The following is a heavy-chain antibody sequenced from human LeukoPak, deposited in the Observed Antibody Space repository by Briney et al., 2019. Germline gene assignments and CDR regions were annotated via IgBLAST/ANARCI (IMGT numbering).Heavy chain of an antibody. CDR1: GYSISSGYD. CDR3: ARAGRYFANWFDP. Sequence: SETLSLTCTVSGYSISSGYDWGWMRQAPGKGLEWLGSISQSGNTYNNPSLKSRVTLSVDTSKNQVSLKLTSVSAADTAVYYCARAGRYFANWFDPWGQGTLVTVSS. D-gene: IGHD3-9*01. V-gene: IGHV4-38-2*02. J-gene: IGHJ5*02. CDR2: ISQSGNT.